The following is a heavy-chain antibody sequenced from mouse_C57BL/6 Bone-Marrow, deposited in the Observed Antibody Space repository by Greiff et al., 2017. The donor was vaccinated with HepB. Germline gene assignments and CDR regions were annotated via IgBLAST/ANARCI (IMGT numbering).Heavy chain of an antibody. J-gene: IGHJ3*01. V-gene: IGHV1-82*01. CDR3: ARGGKLAFAY. Sequence: VKLQQSGPELVKPGASVKISCKASGYAFSSSWMNWVKQRPGKGLEWIGRIYPGDGDTNYNGKFKGKATLTADKSSSTAYMQLSSLTSEDSAVYFCARGGKLAFAYWGQGTLVTVSA. CDR1: GYAFSSSW. D-gene: IGHD4-1*01. CDR2: IYPGDGDT.